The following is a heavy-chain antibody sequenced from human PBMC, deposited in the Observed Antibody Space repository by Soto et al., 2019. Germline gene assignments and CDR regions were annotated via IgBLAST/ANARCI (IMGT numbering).Heavy chain of an antibody. CDR2: ISGSGGST. V-gene: IGHV3-23*01. J-gene: IGHJ4*02. D-gene: IGHD2-15*01. Sequence: GGSLRLSCAASGFTFSSYAMSWVRQAPGKGLEWVSAISGSGGSTYYADSVKGRFTISRDNSKNTLYLQMNSLRAEDTAVYYCAKDQIVVVVAPTFDYWGQGILVTVSS. CDR3: AKDQIVVVVAPTFDY. CDR1: GFTFSSYA.